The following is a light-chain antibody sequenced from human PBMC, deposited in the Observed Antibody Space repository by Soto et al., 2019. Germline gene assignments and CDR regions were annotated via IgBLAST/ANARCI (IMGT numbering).Light chain of an antibody. CDR1: QDISNY. Sequence: DIQMTQSPSSLSASVGDRVTITCQASQDISNYLNWYQQKPGKAPKLLIYDASNLETGVPSRFSGSESGTDFTFTISSLQPEDIATYYCQQYDNLPLTFGRGTKVEIK. J-gene: IGKJ4*01. V-gene: IGKV1-33*01. CDR2: DAS. CDR3: QQYDNLPLT.